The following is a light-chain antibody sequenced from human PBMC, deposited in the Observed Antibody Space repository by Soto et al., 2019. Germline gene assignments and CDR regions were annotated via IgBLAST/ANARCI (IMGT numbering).Light chain of an antibody. CDR3: AAWDDSLNGAV. V-gene: IGLV1-44*01. CDR2: SNN. J-gene: IGLJ7*01. CDR1: SYNIGSNT. Sequence: QSVLTQPPSASGTPGQRVTISCSGSSYNIGSNTVNWYQQLPGTAPKLLIYSNNQRPSGVPDRFSGSKSGTSASLAISGRQSEDEADYYCAAWDDSLNGAVFGGGTQLTVL.